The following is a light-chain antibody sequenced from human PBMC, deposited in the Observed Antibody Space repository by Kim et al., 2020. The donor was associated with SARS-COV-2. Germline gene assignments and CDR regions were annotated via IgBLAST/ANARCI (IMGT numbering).Light chain of an antibody. CDR2: KTS. CDR1: QSVSTW. J-gene: IGKJ4*01. V-gene: IGKV1-5*03. Sequence: ESVGDRVTITCRASQSVSTWLAWYQQKPGKAPNLLIYKTSTLEGGVPSRFSGSGSGTEFTLTISSLQPDDFATYYCQQYDAYPLTFGGGTKVDIK. CDR3: QQYDAYPLT.